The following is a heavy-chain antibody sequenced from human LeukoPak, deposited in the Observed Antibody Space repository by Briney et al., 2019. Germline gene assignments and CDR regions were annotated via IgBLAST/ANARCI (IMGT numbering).Heavy chain of an antibody. CDR2: IFAGGAP. CDR3: ARGVGVRGVISQPLEV. V-gene: IGHV3-53*01. J-gene: IGHJ4*02. Sequence: LXXSCXASGVSVXSDYMTWVRQPPGKGLEWVGVIFAGGAPYYSDSVKGRFTFSRDISKNILYVQMNSLRVEDTAVYYCARGVGVRGVISQPLEVWGQGTLVIVSS. D-gene: IGHD3-10*01. CDR1: GVSVXSDY.